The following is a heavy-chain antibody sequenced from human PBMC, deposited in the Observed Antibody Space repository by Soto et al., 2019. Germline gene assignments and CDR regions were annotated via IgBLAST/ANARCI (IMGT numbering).Heavy chain of an antibody. Sequence: SETLSLTCTVSGGSISSSSYYWGWIRQPPGKGLEWIGSIYYSGSTYYNPSLKSRVTISVDTSKNQFSLKLSSVTAADTAVYYCASFGSHPDPGIAVAGNFDWGQGTLVTVSS. V-gene: IGHV4-39*01. D-gene: IGHD6-19*01. CDR3: ASFGSHPDPGIAVAGNFD. CDR1: GGSISSSSYY. J-gene: IGHJ4*02. CDR2: IYYSGST.